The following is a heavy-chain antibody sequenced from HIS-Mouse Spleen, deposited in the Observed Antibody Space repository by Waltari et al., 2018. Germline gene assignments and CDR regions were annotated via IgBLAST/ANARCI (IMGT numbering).Heavy chain of an antibody. CDR1: GGSFSGYY. Sequence: QVQLQQWGAGLLKPSETLSLTCAVYGGSFSGYYWSWIRQPPGKGPEWIGEINHSGSTNYDPSLESRVTISVDTSKNQFSLKLSSVTAADTAVYYCARRPGWSAARSAFDIWGQGTMVTVSS. D-gene: IGHD2-2*01. CDR3: ARRPGWSAARSAFDI. V-gene: IGHV4-34*01. J-gene: IGHJ3*02. CDR2: INHSGST.